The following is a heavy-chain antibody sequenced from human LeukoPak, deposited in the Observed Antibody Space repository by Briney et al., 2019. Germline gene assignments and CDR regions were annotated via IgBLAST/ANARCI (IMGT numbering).Heavy chain of an antibody. D-gene: IGHD2-2*01. CDR2: IWYDGSNK. CDR3: ARAPQSSPALDY. Sequence: GGSLRLSCAASGLTFSSYGMHWVRQAPGKGLEWVAVIWYDGSNKYYADSVKGRFTISRDNSKNTLYLQMNSLRAEDTAVYYCARAPQSSPALDYWGQGTLVTVSS. J-gene: IGHJ4*02. CDR1: GLTFSSYG. V-gene: IGHV3-33*01.